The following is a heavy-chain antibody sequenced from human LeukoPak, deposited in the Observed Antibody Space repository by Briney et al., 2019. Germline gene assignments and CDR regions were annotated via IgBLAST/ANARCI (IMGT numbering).Heavy chain of an antibody. CDR1: GGSISGYY. D-gene: IGHD2-2*01. J-gene: IGHJ4*02. Sequence: SETLSLTRTVSGGSISGYYWSWIRQPPGKGLEWIGYIYYSGNTKYNPSLKSRVTMSVDTSKNQFSLKVSSVTAADTAVYFCAREGTTGWAIWGQRTLVTVSS. CDR2: IYYSGNT. CDR3: AREGTTGWAI. V-gene: IGHV4-59*01.